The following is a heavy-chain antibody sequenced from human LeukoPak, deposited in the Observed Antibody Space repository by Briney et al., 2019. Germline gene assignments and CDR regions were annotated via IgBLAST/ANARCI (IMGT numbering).Heavy chain of an antibody. CDR2: ISGSGGGT. CDR3: VKDLGRYRNNCFDY. V-gene: IGHV3-23*01. CDR1: GFTFSSYA. D-gene: IGHD1-26*01. Sequence: GGSLRLSCAASGFTFSSYAMSWVRQAPEKGLEWVSTISGSGGGTYYADSVKGRFTISRDDSKNTLYLQMNSLRAEDTAVYYCVKDLGRYRNNCFDYWGQGTLFIVSS. J-gene: IGHJ4*02.